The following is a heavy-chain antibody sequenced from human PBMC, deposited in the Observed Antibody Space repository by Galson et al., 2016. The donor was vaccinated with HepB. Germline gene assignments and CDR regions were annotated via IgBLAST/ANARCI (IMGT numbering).Heavy chain of an antibody. CDR2: IYWDDDK. J-gene: IGHJ3*01. D-gene: IGHD5-12*01. V-gene: IGHV2-5*02. CDR3: AHRREVLATIPFDAFDF. Sequence: PALVKPTQTLTLTCSFSGFSLSSSGEGVGWARQPPGKALEWLALIYWDDDKRYSPSLRSRLTITKDTSRNLVVLTMTNMDPLDTATYYCAHRREVLATIPFDAFDFWGQGTMVTVSS. CDR1: GFSLSSSGEG.